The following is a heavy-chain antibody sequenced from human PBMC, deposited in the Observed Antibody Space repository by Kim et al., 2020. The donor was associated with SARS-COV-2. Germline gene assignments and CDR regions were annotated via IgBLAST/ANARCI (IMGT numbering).Heavy chain of an antibody. Sequence: GGSLRLSCAASGFTFSTYGMHWVRQAPGKGLEWVAVISYDEGNKYYADSVKGRFTISRDNSKNTLYLQMNSLRAEDTAVYYCARDYYDSSGSTWGFDYWGQGTLVTVSS. CDR1: GFTFSTYG. J-gene: IGHJ4*02. CDR3: ARDYYDSSGSTWGFDY. V-gene: IGHV3-33*05. D-gene: IGHD3-22*01. CDR2: ISYDEGNK.